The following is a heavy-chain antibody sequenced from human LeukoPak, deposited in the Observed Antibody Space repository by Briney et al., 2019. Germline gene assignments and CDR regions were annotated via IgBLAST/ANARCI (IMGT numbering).Heavy chain of an antibody. CDR1: GGSFRGYY. CDR3: ARAVNTVRRIGRRRDGAFDI. D-gene: IGHD4-17*01. CDR2: TNHSGST. J-gene: IGHJ3*02. Sequence: PSETLSLTCAVYGGSFRGYYWSWIRQPPGKGLEWIGETNHSGSTNYNPSLKSRVTISVDTSKNQFSLKLSSVTAAHTAVYYCARAVNTVRRIGRRRDGAFDIWGQGTMVTVSS. V-gene: IGHV4-34*01.